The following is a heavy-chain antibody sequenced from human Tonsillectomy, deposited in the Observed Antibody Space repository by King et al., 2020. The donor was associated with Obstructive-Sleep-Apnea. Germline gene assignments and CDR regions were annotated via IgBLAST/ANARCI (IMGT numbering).Heavy chain of an antibody. CDR1: GFTFSSYG. CDR3: AEDATDSSGCQDWYFDL. V-gene: IGHV3-30*18. J-gene: IGHJ2*01. CDR2: ISYHGSNK. D-gene: IGHD6-19*01. Sequence: VQLVESGGGVVQPGRSPRLSCSASGFTFSSYGMHWGSQAPGKGLEWVTLISYHGSNKYYADSGKGRFTISRDNSKNTLYLQMNSRRVEDTAVYYWAEDATDSSGCQDWYFDLWGRGTLVTVSS.